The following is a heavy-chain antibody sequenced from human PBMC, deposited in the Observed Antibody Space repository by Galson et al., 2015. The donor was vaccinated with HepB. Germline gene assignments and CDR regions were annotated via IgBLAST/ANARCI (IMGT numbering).Heavy chain of an antibody. CDR2: ISYDGSNK. CDR1: GFTFRTYG. V-gene: IGHV3-30*18. J-gene: IGHJ4*02. D-gene: IGHD1-1*01. CDR3: SKDTHTRIRYWNPFDY. Sequence: SLRLSCAASGFTFRTYGMHWVRQAPGKGLEWVADISYDGSNKYYADSVKCRFSISRDNSKNTLYLQMNSLRAEDTAVYYCSKDTHTRIRYWNPFDYWGQGTLVTVSS.